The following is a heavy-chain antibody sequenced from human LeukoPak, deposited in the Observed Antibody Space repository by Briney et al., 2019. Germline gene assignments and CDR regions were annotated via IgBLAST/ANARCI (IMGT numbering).Heavy chain of an antibody. CDR2: IYTSGST. Sequence: SETLSLTCTVSGGSISSGGYYWSWIRQPPGKGLEWIGRIYTSGSTNYNPSLKSRVTMSVDTSKNQFSLKLSSVTAADTAVYYCARAAAGLTNWFDPWGQGTLVTVSS. CDR3: ARAAAGLTNWFDP. J-gene: IGHJ5*02. D-gene: IGHD6-13*01. CDR1: GGSISSGGYY. V-gene: IGHV4-61*02.